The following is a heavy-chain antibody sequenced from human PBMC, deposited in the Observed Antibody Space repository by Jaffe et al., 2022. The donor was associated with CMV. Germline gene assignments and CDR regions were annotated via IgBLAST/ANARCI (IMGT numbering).Heavy chain of an antibody. J-gene: IGHJ6*02. CDR1: GFTFSDYY. CDR2: ISSSGSTI. CDR3: ARYSLKENYLGLYYYYGMDV. Sequence: QVQLVESGGGLVKPGGSLRLSCAASGFTFSDYYMSWIRQAPGKGLEWVSYISSSGSTIYYADSVKGRFTISRDNAKNSLYLQMNSLRAEDTAVYYCARYSLKENYLGLYYYYGMDVWGQGTTVTVSS. D-gene: IGHD1-7*01. V-gene: IGHV3-11*01.